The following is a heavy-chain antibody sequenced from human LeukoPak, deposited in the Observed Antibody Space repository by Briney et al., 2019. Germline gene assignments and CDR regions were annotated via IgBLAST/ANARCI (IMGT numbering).Heavy chain of an antibody. J-gene: IGHJ4*02. V-gene: IGHV4-34*01. Sequence: PAETLSLTCAVYGGSFSGYYWSWIRQPPGKGLEWIGEINHSGSTNYNPSLKSRVTISVDTSKNQFSLKLTSVTAADTAVYYCARGSGDGYKYFDYWGQGTLVTVSS. CDR1: GGSFSGYY. D-gene: IGHD5-24*01. CDR3: ARGSGDGYKYFDY. CDR2: INHSGST.